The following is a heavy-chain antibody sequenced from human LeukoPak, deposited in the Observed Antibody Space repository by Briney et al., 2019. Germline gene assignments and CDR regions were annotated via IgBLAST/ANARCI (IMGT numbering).Heavy chain of an antibody. CDR3: ARGLTWDSIWEINDY. V-gene: IGHV1-8*02. J-gene: IGHJ4*02. CDR1: GYTFTGYD. CDR2: MNPNSGNT. D-gene: IGHD1-26*01. Sequence: ASVKVSCKASGYTFTGYDINWVRRATGQGLEWMGWMNPNSGNTSYAQKFQGRVTMTRNTSISTAYMELSSLRSEDTAVYYCARGLTWDSIWEINDYWGQGTLVTVSS.